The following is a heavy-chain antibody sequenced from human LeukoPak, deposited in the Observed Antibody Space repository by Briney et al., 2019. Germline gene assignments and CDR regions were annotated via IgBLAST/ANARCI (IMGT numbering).Heavy chain of an antibody. V-gene: IGHV3-23*01. J-gene: IGHJ5*02. CDR2: ISGSGGST. CDR1: GSTFSSYA. D-gene: IGHD6-13*01. CDR3: AKDSSSWYYRDWFDP. Sequence: PGGSLRLSCAASGSTFSSYAMSWGRRAPGKGLEWVSAISGSGGSTYYADSAKGRFTISRDNSKNTLYLQMNSLRAEDTAVYYCAKDSSSWYYRDWFDPWGQGTLVTVSS.